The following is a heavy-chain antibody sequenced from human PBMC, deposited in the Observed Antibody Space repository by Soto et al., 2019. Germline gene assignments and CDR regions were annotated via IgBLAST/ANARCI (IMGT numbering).Heavy chain of an antibody. V-gene: IGHV4-59*11. Sequence: QVQLQESSPGLVKPSETLSLTCNVSGGSLTDHYWTWIRQPPGKGLEWIGCVFSRGGTYYEPSLRSRVPISLDTSNTQFSLRLTSMTTADTAVYYCARMRPTGWHDYYFFGMDLWGQGTTVTVSS. CDR3: ARMRPTGWHDYYFFGMDL. D-gene: IGHD6-19*01. CDR2: VFSRGGT. CDR1: GGSLTDHY. J-gene: IGHJ6*02.